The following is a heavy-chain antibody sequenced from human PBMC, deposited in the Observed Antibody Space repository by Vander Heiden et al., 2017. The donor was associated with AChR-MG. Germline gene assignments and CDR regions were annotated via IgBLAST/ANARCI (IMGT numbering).Heavy chain of an antibody. Sequence: QVQLVQSGAEVKKPGSSVKVSCQASGGTFSSYAISWVRQAPGQGLEWIGGIMPIFGTANYAQKFQGRVTITADESTSTAYMELSSLRSEDTAVYYCARDLGSGSTIGRHYYYMDVWGKGTTVTVSS. CDR2: IMPIFGTA. D-gene: IGHD3-3*01. V-gene: IGHV1-69*01. CDR3: ARDLGSGSTIGRHYYYMDV. J-gene: IGHJ6*03. CDR1: GGTFSSYA.